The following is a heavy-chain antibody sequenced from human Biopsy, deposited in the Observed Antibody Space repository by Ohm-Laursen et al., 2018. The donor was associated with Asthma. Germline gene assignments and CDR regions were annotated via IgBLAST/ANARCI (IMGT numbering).Heavy chain of an antibody. CDR1: GVSIRSYY. V-gene: IGHV4-59*01. CDR3: AGFCSGGNCPDH. J-gene: IGHJ4*02. CDR2: IHYSGST. D-gene: IGHD2-15*01. Sequence: TLSLTWPVSGVSIRSYYWTWIRQPPGKGLEWIGNIHYSGSTYSNPSLKSQVTISVDTSKKQISLRLSSVIAADTAVYYCAGFCSGGNCPDHWGQGTLVTVSS.